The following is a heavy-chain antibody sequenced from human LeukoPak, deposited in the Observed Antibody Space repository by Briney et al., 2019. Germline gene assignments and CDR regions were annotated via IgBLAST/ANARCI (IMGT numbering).Heavy chain of an antibody. J-gene: IGHJ6*03. CDR2: INPNSGGT. CDR1: GYTFTGYY. CDR3: ARDSDHNYYYYMDV. V-gene: IGHV1-2*02. Sequence: ASVKASCKASGYTFTGYYLHWVRQAPGQGLEWMGWINPNSGGTNYAQKFQGRVTMTRDTSISTAYMELSRLRSDDTAVYYCARDSDHNYYYYMDVWGKGTTVTVSS.